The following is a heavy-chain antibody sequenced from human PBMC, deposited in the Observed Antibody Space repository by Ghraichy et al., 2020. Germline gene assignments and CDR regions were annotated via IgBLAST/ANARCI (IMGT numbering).Heavy chain of an antibody. CDR3: ARRGRSGWYDWYFDL. Sequence: SETLSLTCTVSGGSISSSSYYWGWIRQPPGKGLEWIGSIYYSGSTYYNPSLKSRVTISVDTSKNQFSLKLSSVTAADTAVYYCARRGRSGWYDWYFDLWGRGTLVTVSS. CDR2: IYYSGST. CDR1: GGSISSSSYY. J-gene: IGHJ2*01. D-gene: IGHD6-19*01. V-gene: IGHV4-39*07.